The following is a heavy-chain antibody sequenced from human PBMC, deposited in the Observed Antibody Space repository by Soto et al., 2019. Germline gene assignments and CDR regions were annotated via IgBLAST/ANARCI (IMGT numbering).Heavy chain of an antibody. CDR3: ARDRIIRPSYSDY. D-gene: IGHD2-21*01. V-gene: IGHV4-4*07. CDR1: SGSINSFY. Sequence: PSETLSLTCTVSSGSINSFYWSWIRQPAGKGLEWIGRIHSSGTTNYNPSLKSRVTMSVDTSKNQFSLKLTSVTAADTAVYYCARDRIIRPSYSDYWGPGILIT. CDR2: IHSSGTT. J-gene: IGHJ4*02.